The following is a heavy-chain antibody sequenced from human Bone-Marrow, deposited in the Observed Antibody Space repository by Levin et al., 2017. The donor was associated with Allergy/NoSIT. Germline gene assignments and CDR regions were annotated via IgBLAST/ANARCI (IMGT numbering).Heavy chain of an antibody. J-gene: IGHJ5*02. D-gene: IGHD2-21*01. CDR2: FLPEDGET. CDR3: ATLQGAGGPYSNIWFDP. CDR1: GHTLTELP. Sequence: GESLKISCRVSGHTLTELPMHWVRQAPGKGLEWMGGFLPEDGETIYSQKFQGRVMMTEDISTDTAYMELSSLKSEDTAVYYCATLQGAGGPYSNIWFDPWGQGTLVTVSS. V-gene: IGHV1-24*01.